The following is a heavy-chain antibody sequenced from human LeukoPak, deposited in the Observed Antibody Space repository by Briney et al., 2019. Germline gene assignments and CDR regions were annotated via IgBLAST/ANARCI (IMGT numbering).Heavy chain of an antibody. J-gene: IGHJ4*02. Sequence: GGSLRLSCAASGFTFSSYSMNWVRQAPGKGLEWVSYISSSSSTIYYADSVKGRFTISRDNAKNSLYLQMNSLRAEDTAVYYCAKDRGLMGAAAGTAYDYWGQGTLVTVSS. CDR1: GFTFSSYS. CDR2: ISSSSSTI. V-gene: IGHV3-48*01. D-gene: IGHD6-13*01. CDR3: AKDRGLMGAAAGTAYDY.